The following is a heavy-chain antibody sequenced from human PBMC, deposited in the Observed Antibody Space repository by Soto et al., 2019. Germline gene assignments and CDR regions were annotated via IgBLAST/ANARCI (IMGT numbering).Heavy chain of an antibody. CDR2: IIPIFGTA. V-gene: IGHV1-69*01. J-gene: IGHJ5*02. CDR1: GGTFSSYA. D-gene: IGHD3-22*01. CDR3: ARDVSDGYYYDSSGYSYNWFDP. Sequence: QVQLVQSGAEVKKPGSSVKVSCKASGGTFSSYAISWVRQAPGQGLEWMGGIIPIFGTANYAQKFQGRVTITADESKSTAYMELSSLRSEDTAVYYCARDVSDGYYYDSSGYSYNWFDPWGQGTLVTVSS.